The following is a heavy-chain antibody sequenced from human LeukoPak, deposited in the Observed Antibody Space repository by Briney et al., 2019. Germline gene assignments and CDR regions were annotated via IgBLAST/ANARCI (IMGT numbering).Heavy chain of an antibody. CDR3: AKDHNTYYDILTGTAGFDY. D-gene: IGHD3-9*01. CDR1: GFTFSGYY. CDR2: ISASGNTI. V-gene: IGHV3-11*01. J-gene: IGHJ4*02. Sequence: SGGSLRLSCAASGFTFSGYYMSWIRQAPGKGLEWVSCISASGNTIYYADSVKGRFTISRDNAKNSLYLQMNSLRAEDTALYYCAKDHNTYYDILTGTAGFDYWGQGTLVTVSS.